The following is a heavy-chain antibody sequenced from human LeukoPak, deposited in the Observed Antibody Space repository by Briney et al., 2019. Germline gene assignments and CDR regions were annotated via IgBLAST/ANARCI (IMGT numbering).Heavy chain of an antibody. D-gene: IGHD3-3*01. CDR3: ARGALRFFPNWFDP. CDR1: GYTFTSYA. V-gene: IGHV1-3*03. J-gene: IGHJ5*02. Sequence: GASVRVTCKASGYTFTSYAIHWVRQAPGQRLEWMGWINAGNGNTKYSQEFQGRVTITRDTSARTAYMELSSLRSEDMAVYYCARGALRFFPNWFDPWGQGTLVTVSS. CDR2: INAGNGNT.